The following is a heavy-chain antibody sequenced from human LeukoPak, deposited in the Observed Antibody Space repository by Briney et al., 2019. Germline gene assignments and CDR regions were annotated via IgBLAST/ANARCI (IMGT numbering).Heavy chain of an antibody. J-gene: IGHJ3*02. CDR3: ARLLWFGELLSAFDI. D-gene: IGHD3-10*01. CDR2: IYHSGST. V-gene: IGHV4-30-2*01. CDR1: GGSISSGGYS. Sequence: TSETLSLTCTVSGGSISSGGYSWSWIRQPPGKGLEWIGYIYHSGSTYYNPSLKSRVTISVDRSKNQFSLKLSSVTAADTAVYYCARLLWFGELLSAFDIWGQGQWSPSLQ.